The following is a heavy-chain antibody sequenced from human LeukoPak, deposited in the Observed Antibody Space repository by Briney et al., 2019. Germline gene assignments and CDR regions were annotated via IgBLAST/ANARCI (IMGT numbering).Heavy chain of an antibody. CDR3: ARGRRITIVTWFDP. V-gene: IGHV1-18*01. CDR1: GYTFTSYG. D-gene: IGHD3-9*01. J-gene: IGHJ5*02. CDR2: ISAYNGNT. Sequence: GASVKVSCKASGYTFTSYGISWVRQAPGQGLEWMGWISAYNGNTNYAQKLQGRVTMTTETSTSTAYMELRSLRSDDTAVYYCARGRRITIVTWFDPWGQGTLVTVSS.